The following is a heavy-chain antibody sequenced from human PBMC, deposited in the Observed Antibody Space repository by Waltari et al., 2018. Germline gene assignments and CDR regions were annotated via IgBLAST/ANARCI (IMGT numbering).Heavy chain of an antibody. CDR1: GGSFSGYY. J-gene: IGHJ4*02. D-gene: IGHD6-13*01. CDR2: INHSGST. CDR3: ARIAAAGKSGIDY. V-gene: IGHV4-34*01. Sequence: QVQLQQWGAGLLKPSETLSLTCAVYGGSFSGYYWSWIRQPPGKGLEWIGEINHSGSTNYNPSLKNRVTISVDTSKNQFSLKLSSVTAADTAVYYCARIAAAGKSGIDYWGQGTLVTVSS.